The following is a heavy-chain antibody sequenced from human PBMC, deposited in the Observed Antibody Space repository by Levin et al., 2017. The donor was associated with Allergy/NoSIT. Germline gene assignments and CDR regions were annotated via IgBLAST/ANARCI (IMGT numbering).Heavy chain of an antibody. Sequence: GESLKISCAASGFTFSNAWMSWVRQAPGKGLEWVGRIKSKTDGGTTDYAAPVKGRFTISRDDSKNTLYLQMNSLKTEDTAVYYCTTPGAGSKITMVRGVIEDWFDPWGQGTLVTVS. CDR2: IKSKTDGGTT. D-gene: IGHD3-10*01. V-gene: IGHV3-15*01. CDR3: TTPGAGSKITMVRGVIEDWFDP. J-gene: IGHJ5*02. CDR1: GFTFSNAW.